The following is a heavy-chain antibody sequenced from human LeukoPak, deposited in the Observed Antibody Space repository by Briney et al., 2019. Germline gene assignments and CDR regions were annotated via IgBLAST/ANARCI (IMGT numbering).Heavy chain of an antibody. V-gene: IGHV3-30-3*01. CDR2: ISYDGSNK. J-gene: IGHJ4*02. D-gene: IGHD3-22*01. CDR1: GFTFSSYA. Sequence: PGGSLRLSCAASGFTFSSYAMHWVRQAPGKGLEWVAVISYDGSNKYYADAVKRRFTISRDNSKNTLYLQMNSMRAEETAAYYCASSYYDSSSTAYWGQGTLVTVPS. CDR3: ASSYYDSSSTAY.